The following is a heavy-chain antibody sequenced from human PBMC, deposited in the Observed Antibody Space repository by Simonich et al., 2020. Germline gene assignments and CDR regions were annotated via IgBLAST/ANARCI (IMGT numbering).Heavy chain of an antibody. CDR1: GFTVSSNY. Sequence: EVQLVESGGGLIQPGGSLRLSCAASGFTVSSNYMSWVRQAPGKGLEWVSVSYSGSSTYNADTVKGRFTISRNNSKNTLYLQINSLRAEDTAVYYCARWTATGYYFDYWGQGTLVTVSS. D-gene: IGHD1-1*01. CDR3: ARWTATGYYFDY. CDR2: SYSGSST. V-gene: IGHV3-53*01. J-gene: IGHJ4*02.